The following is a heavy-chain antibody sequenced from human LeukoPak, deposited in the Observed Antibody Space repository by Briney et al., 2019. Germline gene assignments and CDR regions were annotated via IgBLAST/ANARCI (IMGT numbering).Heavy chain of an antibody. Sequence: PSETLSLTCTVSGGSISSYYWSWIRQPPGKGLEWIGYIYYSGSTNYNPSLKSRVTISVDTSKNQFSLKLSSVTAADTAVYYCAREGLYCSSTSCYPTYAFDIWGQGTMVTVSS. J-gene: IGHJ3*02. CDR3: AREGLYCSSTSCYPTYAFDI. D-gene: IGHD2-2*01. V-gene: IGHV4-59*01. CDR1: GGSISSYY. CDR2: IYYSGST.